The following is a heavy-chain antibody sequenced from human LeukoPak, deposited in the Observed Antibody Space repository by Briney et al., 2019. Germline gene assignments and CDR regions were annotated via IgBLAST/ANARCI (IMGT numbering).Heavy chain of an antibody. CDR2: IKQDGSEK. Sequence: PGGSLRLSCAASGFTFSSYGMHWVRQAPGKGLEWVANIKQDGSEKYYVDSVKGRFTISRDNAKNSLYLQMNSLRAEDTAVYCCAGGSGWSFDYWGQGTLVTVSS. CDR1: GFTFSSYG. D-gene: IGHD6-19*01. CDR3: AGGSGWSFDY. V-gene: IGHV3-7*01. J-gene: IGHJ4*02.